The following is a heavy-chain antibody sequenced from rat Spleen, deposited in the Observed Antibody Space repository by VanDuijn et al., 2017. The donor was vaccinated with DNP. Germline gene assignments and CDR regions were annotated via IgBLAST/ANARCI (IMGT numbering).Heavy chain of an antibody. CDR1: GYSITSNY. Sequence: EVQLQESGPGLVKPSQSLSLTCSVTGYSITSNYWGWIRKFPGNKMEWIGHISYSGSTSYNPFLKSRISITRDTSKNQFFLPLNSVTNEDTATYYCARYVGVDYAMDAWGQGTSVTVSS. V-gene: IGHV3-1*01. CDR3: ARYVGVDYAMDA. J-gene: IGHJ4*01. D-gene: IGHD4-3*01. CDR2: ISYSGST.